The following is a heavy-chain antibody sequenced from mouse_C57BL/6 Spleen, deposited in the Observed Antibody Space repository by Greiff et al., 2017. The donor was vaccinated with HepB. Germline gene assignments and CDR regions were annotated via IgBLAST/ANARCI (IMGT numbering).Heavy chain of an antibody. Sequence: DVKLVESGGGLVKPGGSLKLSCAASGFTFSDYGMHWVRQAPEKGLEWVAYISSGSSTIYYADTVKGRFTISRDNDKNTLFLQMTSLRSEDTAMYYCARDDYNWYFDVWGTGTTVTVSS. D-gene: IGHD2-4*01. J-gene: IGHJ1*03. CDR2: ISSGSSTI. V-gene: IGHV5-17*01. CDR3: ARDDYNWYFDV. CDR1: GFTFSDYG.